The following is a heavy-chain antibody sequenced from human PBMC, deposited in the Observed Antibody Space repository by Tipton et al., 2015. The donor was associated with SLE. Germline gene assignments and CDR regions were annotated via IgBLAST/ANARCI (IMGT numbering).Heavy chain of an antibody. CDR3: ARALWGSDRYYYYMDV. CDR1: GGSISSGSYY. CDR2: INHSGST. D-gene: IGHD2-21*01. J-gene: IGHJ6*03. V-gene: IGHV4-39*07. Sequence: TLSLTCTVSGGSISSGSYYWGWIRQPPGKGLEWIGEINHSGSTNYKPSLKSRVTISVDTSKNQFSLKLSSVTAADTAVYYCARALWGSDRYYYYMDVWGKGTTVTVSS.